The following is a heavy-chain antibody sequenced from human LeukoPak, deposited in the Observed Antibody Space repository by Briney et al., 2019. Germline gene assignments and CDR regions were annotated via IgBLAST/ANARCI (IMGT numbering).Heavy chain of an antibody. V-gene: IGHV3-7*05. CDR2: IKADGSEK. J-gene: IGHJ4*02. D-gene: IGHD1-26*01. Sequence: GGSLRLSCAASGFSFSGHWMNWVRQPPGKGLEWVANIKADGSEKYFVDSVKGRFTISRDDAKRTVDLQMDNLRAEDTAIYYCAYRNNFEYWGQGALVTVSS. CDR3: AYRNNFEY. CDR1: GFSFSGHW.